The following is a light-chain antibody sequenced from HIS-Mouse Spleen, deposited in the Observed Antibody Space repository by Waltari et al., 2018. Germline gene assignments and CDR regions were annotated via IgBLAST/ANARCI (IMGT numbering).Light chain of an antibody. CDR2: DVS. CDR1: SRDVVGYNY. V-gene: IGLV2-14*03. J-gene: IGLJ1*01. CDR3: SSYTSSSTYV. Sequence: QSALTQPASVSGSPGQSIPIPCTATSRDVVGYNYFSWYQQHPGKAPKPMIYDVSNRPSGVSNRFSGSKSGNTASLTISGLQAEDEADYYCSSYTSSSTYVFGTGTKVTVL.